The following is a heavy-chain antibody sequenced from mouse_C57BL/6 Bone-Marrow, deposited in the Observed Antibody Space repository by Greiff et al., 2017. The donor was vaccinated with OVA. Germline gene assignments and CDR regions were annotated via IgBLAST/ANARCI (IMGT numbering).Heavy chain of an antibody. Sequence: QVQLQQSGAELARPGASVKLSCKASGYTFTSYGISWVKQRPGQGLEWIGEIYPRSGNTYYNEKFKGKATLTADKSSSTAYMELRSLTSEDSAVYFCARDYGRGGYAMDDWGQGTSVTVSS. V-gene: IGHV1-81*01. CDR2: IYPRSGNT. CDR1: GYTFTSYG. CDR3: ARDYGRGGYAMDD. D-gene: IGHD1-1*01. J-gene: IGHJ4*01.